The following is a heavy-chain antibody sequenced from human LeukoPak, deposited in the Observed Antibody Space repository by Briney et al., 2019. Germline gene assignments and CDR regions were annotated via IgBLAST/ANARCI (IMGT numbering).Heavy chain of an antibody. CDR3: AKNLRTGMALYEY. CDR2: ISGDGVHT. D-gene: IGHD5-18*01. Sequence: PGGSLRLSCAASGFTFTSYAMTWVRQAPGKGLKWLSAISGDGVHTYHADSVTGRFTISRDNSKNTLFLQMNSLRSEDTAVYYCAKNLRTGMALYEYWGQGTLVTVSS. V-gene: IGHV3-23*01. CDR1: GFTFTSYA. J-gene: IGHJ4*02.